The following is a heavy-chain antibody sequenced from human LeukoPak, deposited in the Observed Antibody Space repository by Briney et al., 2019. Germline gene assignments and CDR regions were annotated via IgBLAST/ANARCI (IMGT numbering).Heavy chain of an antibody. D-gene: IGHD6-13*01. Sequence: SGTLSLTCAVSGGSISSSHWWSWVRQPPGKGLEWIGEIYHSGSTNYNPSLKSRVTISVDKSVNQFSLKLSSVTAADTAVYYCARALSSSSRIHNWFDPWGQGTLVTVSS. V-gene: IGHV4-4*02. CDR3: ARALSSSSRIHNWFDP. CDR2: IYHSGST. CDR1: GGSISSSHW. J-gene: IGHJ5*02.